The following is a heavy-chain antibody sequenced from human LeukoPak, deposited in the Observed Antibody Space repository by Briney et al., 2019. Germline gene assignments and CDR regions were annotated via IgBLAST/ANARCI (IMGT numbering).Heavy chain of an antibody. V-gene: IGHV4-59*01. CDR1: GGSINSYY. D-gene: IGHD2-2*01. Sequence: SETLSLTCTVSGGSINSYYWNWIRQPPGKGLEWIGYVSYSGNTNYNPSLKGRVTISKDTSKNQFSLKLDSVTAADTAVYYCARAVCSSTSCYFGFDYWGQGALVTVSS. J-gene: IGHJ4*02. CDR3: ARAVCSSTSCYFGFDY. CDR2: VSYSGNT.